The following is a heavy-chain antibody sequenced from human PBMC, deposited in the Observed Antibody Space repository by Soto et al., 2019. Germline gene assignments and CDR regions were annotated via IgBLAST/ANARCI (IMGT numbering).Heavy chain of an antibody. CDR2: LSYSGST. J-gene: IGHJ4*02. D-gene: IGHD2-2*02. CDR1: GGSISSSSHY. V-gene: IGHV4-39*01. Sequence: PSETLSLTCTVSGGSISSSSHYWVWIRQPPGKGLEWIGSLSYSGSTYYNTSLMSRVTVSVETSKNQFSLNLSSVTAADTAVYYCARLLLDIVVISTAILPFDYWGQGTLVTVSP. CDR3: ARLLLDIVVISTAILPFDY.